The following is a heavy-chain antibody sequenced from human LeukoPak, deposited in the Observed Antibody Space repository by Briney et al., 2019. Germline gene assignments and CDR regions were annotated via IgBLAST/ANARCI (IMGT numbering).Heavy chain of an antibody. V-gene: IGHV4-39*01. J-gene: IGHJ6*03. Sequence: SETLSLTCTVSRGSITSRSNYWGWIRQPPGKGLEWIGTIYYSGSTYYNPSLTSRVTISVDTSKNQFSLKLSSVTAADTAVYYCARHKDYYYSYMDVWGKGTTVTISS. CDR2: IYYSGST. CDR3: ARHKDYYYSYMDV. CDR1: RGSITSRSNY.